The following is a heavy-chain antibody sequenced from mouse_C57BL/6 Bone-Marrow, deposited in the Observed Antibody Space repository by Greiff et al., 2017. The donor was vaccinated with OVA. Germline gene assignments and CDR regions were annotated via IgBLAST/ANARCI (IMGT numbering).Heavy chain of an antibody. CDR2: INPYNGGT. J-gene: IGHJ4*01. Sequence: VQLKESGPVLVKPGASVKMSCKASGYTFTDYYMNWVKQSHGKSLEWIGVINPYNGGTSYNQKFKGKATLTVDKSSSTAYMELNSLTSEDYAVYYCARNSNSDIDYWGQGTSVTVSS. CDR1: GYTFTDYY. V-gene: IGHV1-19*01. CDR3: ARNSNSDIDY. D-gene: IGHD2-5*01.